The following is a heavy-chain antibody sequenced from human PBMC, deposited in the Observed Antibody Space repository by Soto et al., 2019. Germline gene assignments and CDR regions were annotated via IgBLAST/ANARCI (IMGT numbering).Heavy chain of an antibody. CDR2: INPSASA. Sequence: QVQLQQGGAGLLKPSETLSLTCAVYGGSFSGYYWNWIRQPPGKGLEWMGEINPSASATSNPSLKSRVTISGDMSKNQFSLKVSSVTAADTAVYYCARGLGGAYLLNGAFDIWGQGTMVTVSS. CDR3: ARGLGGAYLLNGAFDI. CDR1: GGSFSGYY. V-gene: IGHV4-34*01. J-gene: IGHJ3*02. D-gene: IGHD1-26*01.